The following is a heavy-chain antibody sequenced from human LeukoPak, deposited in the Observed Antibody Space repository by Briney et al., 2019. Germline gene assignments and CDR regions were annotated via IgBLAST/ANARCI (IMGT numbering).Heavy chain of an antibody. CDR1: GGSVSSGSYY. CDR3: ARMYYYDNSFDY. D-gene: IGHD3-22*01. J-gene: IGHJ4*02. Sequence: SETLSLTCTVSGGSVSSGSYYWSWIRQPPGKGLEWIAYIYYSGSTNYNPSLKSRVTISVDTSKNQFSLKLSSVTAADTAVYYCARMYYYDNSFDYWGQGTLVTVSS. CDR2: IYYSGST. V-gene: IGHV4-61*01.